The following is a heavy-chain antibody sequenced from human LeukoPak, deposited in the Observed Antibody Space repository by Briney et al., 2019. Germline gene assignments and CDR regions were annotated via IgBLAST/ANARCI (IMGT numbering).Heavy chain of an antibody. V-gene: IGHV3-53*01. Sequence: PGGSLKLSCAASGFTVSSNYMSWARQAPGKGLEWVPAIYSGGSTYYADSVKGRFTISRDNSKNTLYLQMNSLRAEDTAVYYCARDRVAVAGGRWFDPWGQGTLVAVSA. CDR1: GFTVSSNY. CDR3: ARDRVAVAGGRWFDP. J-gene: IGHJ5*02. D-gene: IGHD6-19*01. CDR2: IYSGGST.